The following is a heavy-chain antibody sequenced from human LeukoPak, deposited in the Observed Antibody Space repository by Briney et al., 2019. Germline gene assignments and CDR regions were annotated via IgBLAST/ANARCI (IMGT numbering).Heavy chain of an antibody. CDR1: GFTFSSYG. CDR3: AKVDYGGNEYYGMDV. V-gene: IGHV3-30*18. Sequence: PGRSLRLSCAASGFTFSSYGMHWVRQAPGKGLEWVAVIPYDGSNKYYAESVKGRFTISRDNSKNTLYLQMNSLRAEDTAVYYCAKVDYGGNEYYGMDVWGQGTTVTVSS. J-gene: IGHJ6*02. D-gene: IGHD4-23*01. CDR2: IPYDGSNK.